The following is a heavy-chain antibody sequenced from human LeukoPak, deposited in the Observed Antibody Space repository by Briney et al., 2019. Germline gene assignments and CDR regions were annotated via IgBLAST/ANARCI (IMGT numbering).Heavy chain of an antibody. CDR3: AKDRHAPGRYCSSAICFPFGT. CDR1: GFTFSSYD. Sequence: PGGSLRLSCAASGFTFSSYDMSWVRQAPGKGLEWVSAISGSGGSTYYADSVKGRFTISRDNSKSTLYLQMNSLRAEDTAVYYCAKDRHAPGRYCSSAICFPFGTWGQGTLVTVSS. V-gene: IGHV3-23*01. CDR2: ISGSGGST. D-gene: IGHD2-2*01. J-gene: IGHJ5*02.